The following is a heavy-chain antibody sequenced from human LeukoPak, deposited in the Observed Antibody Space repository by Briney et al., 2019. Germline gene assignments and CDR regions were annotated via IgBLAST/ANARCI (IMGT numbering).Heavy chain of an antibody. D-gene: IGHD4-17*01. Sequence: SETLSLTCTVSGGSIRSYYWSWIRQPPGKGLEWIGYIYYSGSTNYNPSLKSRVSISVDTSKNQFSLRLSSVTAADTAVYYCARTGSTVTMLYPFDHWGQGTLVTVST. CDR2: IYYSGST. CDR3: ARTGSTVTMLYPFDH. V-gene: IGHV4-59*01. CDR1: GGSIRSYY. J-gene: IGHJ4*02.